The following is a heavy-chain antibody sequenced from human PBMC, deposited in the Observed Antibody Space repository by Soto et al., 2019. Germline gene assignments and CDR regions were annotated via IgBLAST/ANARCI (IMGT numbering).Heavy chain of an antibody. Sequence: GGSLRLSCAASGFTFSNAWMNWVRQAPGKGLEWVGRIKSKTDGGTTDYAAPVKGRFTISRDDSKNTLYLQMNSLKTEDTAVYYCTTHREWLLYVDYYYYGMDVWGQGTTVTVSS. CDR1: GFTFSNAW. CDR2: IKSKTDGGTT. D-gene: IGHD3-3*01. CDR3: TTHREWLLYVDYYYYGMDV. V-gene: IGHV3-15*07. J-gene: IGHJ6*02.